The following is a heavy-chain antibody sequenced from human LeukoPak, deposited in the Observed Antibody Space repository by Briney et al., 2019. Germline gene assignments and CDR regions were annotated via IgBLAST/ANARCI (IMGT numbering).Heavy chain of an antibody. CDR2: ISAYNGNT. J-gene: IGHJ4*02. D-gene: IGHD3-22*01. V-gene: IGHV1-18*01. CDR1: GYTFISYG. CDR3: ARGSPPRRNYDSRGYYSYYFDY. Sequence: ASVKVSCKASGYTFISYGISWVRQAPGQRLEWMGWISAYNGNTHYAQKLQGRVTMTTDTSTSTVYMELRRLRSDETAVYYCARGSPPRRNYDSRGYYSYYFDYWGQGTLVTVSS.